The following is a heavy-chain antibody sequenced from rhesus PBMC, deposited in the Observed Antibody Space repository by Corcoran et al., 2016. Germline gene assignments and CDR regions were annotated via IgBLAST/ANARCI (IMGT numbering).Heavy chain of an antibody. CDR2: IYVSSGST. D-gene: IGHD6-25*01. V-gene: IGHV4-147*01. J-gene: IGHJ4*01. CDR1: GYSISSNY. Sequence: QVQLQESGPGLVKPSETLSLTCAVSGYSISSNYWSWIRQPPGKGLVWIGYIYVSSGSTYYNPSLERRVTSAPDTAKNHVSLKRSSVTAADTAVYYCAREGIAAAGFDYWGQGVLVTVSS. CDR3: AREGIAAAGFDY.